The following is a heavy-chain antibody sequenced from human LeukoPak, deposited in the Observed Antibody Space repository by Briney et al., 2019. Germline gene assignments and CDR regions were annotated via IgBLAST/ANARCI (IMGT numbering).Heavy chain of an antibody. CDR3: ANGRAALGPHSVDY. CDR1: GFTFDEYA. Sequence: GRSLRLSCAASGFTFDEYAMHWVRQAPGKGLEWVSGISWSSGTIGYADSVKGRFTISRDNAKNSLYLQMNSLRAEDTALYYCANGRAALGPHSVDYWGQGTLVTVST. D-gene: IGHD6-6*01. CDR2: ISWSSGTI. J-gene: IGHJ4*02. V-gene: IGHV3-9*01.